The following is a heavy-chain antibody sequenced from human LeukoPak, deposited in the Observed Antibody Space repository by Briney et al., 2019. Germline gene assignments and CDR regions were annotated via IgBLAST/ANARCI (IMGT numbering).Heavy chain of an antibody. CDR1: GYTFTSYD. D-gene: IGHD6-19*01. Sequence: ASVTLSCKASGYTFTSYDINWVRQATGQALEWMGWLNPDSGNTVYAQKCQGSVTITGNTSISTVYMELSSLRSEDTAVYFCARGKLAGDNWFEPWGQGTLVTVSS. J-gene: IGHJ5*02. V-gene: IGHV1-8*03. CDR2: LNPDSGNT. CDR3: ARGKLAGDNWFEP.